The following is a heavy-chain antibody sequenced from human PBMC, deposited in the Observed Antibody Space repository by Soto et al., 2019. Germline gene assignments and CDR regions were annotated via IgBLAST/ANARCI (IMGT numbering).Heavy chain of an antibody. J-gene: IGHJ6*03. CDR3: AREPTVTVYYYYMDV. CDR1: RFTFSNFS. Sequence: GGSLRLSCAASRFTFSNFSMNWVRQAPGKGLAWVSSISSDSSYIYYADTVKGRFTISRDNAKNSLYLQMNSLRAEDTAVYYCAREPTVTVYYYYMDVWGKGTTVTVSS. D-gene: IGHD4-17*01. V-gene: IGHV3-21*01. CDR2: ISSDSSYI.